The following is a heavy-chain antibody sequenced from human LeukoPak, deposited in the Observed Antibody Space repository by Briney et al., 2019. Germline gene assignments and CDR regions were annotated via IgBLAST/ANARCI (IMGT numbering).Heavy chain of an antibody. Sequence: GGSLRLSCAAYGFTFSNAWMSLVRQAPGKGLEWVGRIKSKTDGGTTDYAAPVKGRFTISRDDSKNTLYLQMNSLKTEDTAVYYRTTVTRWYYYDSSGYLFDYWGQGTLVTVSS. D-gene: IGHD3-22*01. J-gene: IGHJ4*02. CDR3: TTVTRWYYYDSSGYLFDY. CDR1: GFTFSNAW. V-gene: IGHV3-15*01. CDR2: IKSKTDGGTT.